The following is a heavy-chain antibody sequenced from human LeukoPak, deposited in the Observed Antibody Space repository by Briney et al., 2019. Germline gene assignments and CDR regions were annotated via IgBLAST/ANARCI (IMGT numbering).Heavy chain of an antibody. J-gene: IGHJ4*02. CDR2: ISAGGDRT. Sequence: PSETLSLTCAVSGGSISSSNWWSWVRQPPGKGLEWVSAISAGGDRTYYADAVKGRFTISRDNSNNTLYLQMNSLRAEDTAVYYCAKDQSRFIVGATRPDYWGQGTLVTVSS. V-gene: IGHV3-23*01. D-gene: IGHD1-26*01. CDR1: GGSISSSN. CDR3: AKDQSRFIVGATRPDY.